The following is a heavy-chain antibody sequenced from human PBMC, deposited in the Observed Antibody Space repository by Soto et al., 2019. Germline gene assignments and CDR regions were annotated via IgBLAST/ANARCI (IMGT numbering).Heavy chain of an antibody. Sequence: ASVKVSCKSSGYTFIGFSLHWVRQAPGQGLEWMGWINPKNGDTYYAQKFQGRVTMTRDTSINTVYMELNSLKSDDTAVYYCSKGRWTVGHCSGGSCYDGMDVWGQGTTVTVSS. D-gene: IGHD2-15*01. J-gene: IGHJ6*02. CDR1: GYTFIGFS. CDR3: SKGRWTVGHCSGGSCYDGMDV. CDR2: INPKNGDT. V-gene: IGHV1-2*02.